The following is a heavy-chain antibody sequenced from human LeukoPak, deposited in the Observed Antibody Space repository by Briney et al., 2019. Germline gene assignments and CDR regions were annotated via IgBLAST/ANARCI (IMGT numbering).Heavy chain of an antibody. V-gene: IGHV3-74*01. CDR3: ARVGGSPYFDY. CDR2: IGTDGSST. CDR1: GFTFSTYW. D-gene: IGHD1-26*01. Sequence: PGGPLRLSCAASGFTFSTYWMHWVRQVPGKGPVWVSRIGTDGSSTSYADSVRGRFTISRDNAKYTLYLQMNSLRAEDTAVYYCARVGGSPYFDYWGQGSLVTVSS. J-gene: IGHJ4*02.